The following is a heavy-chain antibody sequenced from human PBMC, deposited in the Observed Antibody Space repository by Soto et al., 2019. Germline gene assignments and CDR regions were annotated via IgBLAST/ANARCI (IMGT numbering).Heavy chain of an antibody. V-gene: IGHV2-5*02. CDR1: GFSLSSTRVA. CDR2: IYWDDDK. J-gene: IGHJ4*02. CDR3: AHSVVAGLGYYFDY. D-gene: IGHD6-19*01. Sequence: QITLKESGPTLVKPTQTLTLTCTFSGFSLSSTRVAVGWIRQPPGKALEWLALIYWDDDKRYSRVLKSRLTTTNDTSKNQVVLTMTHMDPVDTATYYFAHSVVAGLGYYFDYWGQGTLVTVSS.